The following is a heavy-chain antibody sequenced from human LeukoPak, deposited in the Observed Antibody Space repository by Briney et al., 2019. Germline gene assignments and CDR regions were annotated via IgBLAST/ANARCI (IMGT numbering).Heavy chain of an antibody. CDR1: GYTFTSYD. V-gene: IGHV1-8*01. CDR2: MNPNSGNT. CDR3: ARDHSSSWYGVYYYGMDV. J-gene: IGHJ6*02. D-gene: IGHD6-13*01. Sequence: ASVKVSCKASGYTFTSYDINWVRQATGQGLEWMGWMNPNSGNTGYAQKFQGRVTMTRNTSISTAYMELSSLRSEDTAVYYCARDHSSSWYGVYYYGMDVWGQGTTVTVSS.